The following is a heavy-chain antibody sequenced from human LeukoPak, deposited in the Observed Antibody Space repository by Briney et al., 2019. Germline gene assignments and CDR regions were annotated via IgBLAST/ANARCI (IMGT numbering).Heavy chain of an antibody. J-gene: IGHJ4*02. CDR1: GYTFTSYG. CDR2: ISAYNGNT. D-gene: IGHD3-10*01. V-gene: IGHV1-18*01. Sequence: ASVKASCKASGYTFTSYGISWVRQAPGQGLEWMGWISAYNGNTNYAQKLQGRVTMTTDTSTSTAYMELRSLRSDDTAVYYCARDRHYYGSGSYYYFDYWGQGTLVTVSS. CDR3: ARDRHYYGSGSYYYFDY.